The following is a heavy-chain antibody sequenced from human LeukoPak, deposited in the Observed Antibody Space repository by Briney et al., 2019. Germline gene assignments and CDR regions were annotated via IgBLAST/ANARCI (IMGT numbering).Heavy chain of an antibody. V-gene: IGHV4-59*01. J-gene: IGHJ4*02. CDR3: ARGGGCRSFSCDFDH. CDR2: ISNSVST. CDR1: GDSTSIYY. Sequence: PWETLSLTCTVCGDSTSIYYWNWVRQTPGKGLEWMGYISNSVSTDYNPSLKRRVTISIRASQHQFSLQLNSVPAADPALYYCARGGGCRSFSCDFDHWGQGTLATVSS. D-gene: IGHD2-15*01.